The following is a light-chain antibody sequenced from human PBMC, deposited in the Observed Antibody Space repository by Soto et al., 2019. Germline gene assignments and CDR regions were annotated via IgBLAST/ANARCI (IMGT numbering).Light chain of an antibody. V-gene: IGKV1-5*03. CDR2: KAS. J-gene: IGKJ1*01. CDR3: QHYKSYPWT. CDR1: QRISYY. Sequence: DIPMTQSPSTLSASVGDRVTITCRASQRISYYLAWYQQKPGKAPNLLIYKASSLETGVPSRFSGSGSGTEFTLTISSLQPDDFATYYCQHYKSYPWTFGQGTKVEIK.